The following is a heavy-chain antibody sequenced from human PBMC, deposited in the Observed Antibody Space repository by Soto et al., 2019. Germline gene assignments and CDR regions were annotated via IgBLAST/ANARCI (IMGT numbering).Heavy chain of an antibody. CDR1: GYSFTGYW. CDR3: ARTLGYCSGGSCYALVGAFDI. Sequence: PGESLKVSCKGAGYSFTGYWIGWVRQMPGKGLEWMGIIYPGDSDTRYSPSFQGQVTISADKSISTAYLQWSSLKASDTAMYYCARTLGYCSGGSCYALVGAFDIWGQGTMVTV. J-gene: IGHJ3*02. CDR2: IYPGDSDT. D-gene: IGHD2-15*01. V-gene: IGHV5-51*01.